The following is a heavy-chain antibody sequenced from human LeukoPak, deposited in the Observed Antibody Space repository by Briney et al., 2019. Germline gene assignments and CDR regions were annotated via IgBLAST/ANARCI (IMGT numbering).Heavy chain of an antibody. Sequence: GGSLRLSCSASGFTFTTYAMSWVRQAPGKGLEWVSAISGSGGNSYYADSVKGRFTISRDNSKNTLYLQMNSLRAEDTAVYYCAKGNIATLTLGLFARGGQGTLVTVSS. CDR1: GFTFTTYA. CDR2: ISGSGGNS. V-gene: IGHV3-23*01. CDR3: AKGNIATLTLGLFAR. J-gene: IGHJ4*02. D-gene: IGHD5-12*01.